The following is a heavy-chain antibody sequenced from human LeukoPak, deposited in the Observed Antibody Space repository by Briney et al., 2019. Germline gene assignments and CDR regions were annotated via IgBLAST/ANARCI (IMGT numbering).Heavy chain of an antibody. CDR1: VFTFNIYN. V-gene: IGHV3-21*01. Sequence: VGSLRLSCAASVFTFNIYNMNWVRQAPGKGLEWGSSISTSSSYIYYADSVRGRFTISRDNAKNSLYLQMNSLRAEDTAVYCCARGADGVSSNSRGWLDPWGQGTLVTVSS. CDR3: ARGADGVSSNSRGWLDP. D-gene: IGHD2-15*01. CDR2: ISTSSSYI. J-gene: IGHJ5*02.